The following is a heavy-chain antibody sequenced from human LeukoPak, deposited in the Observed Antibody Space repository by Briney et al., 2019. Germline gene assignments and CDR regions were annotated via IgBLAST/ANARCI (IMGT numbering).Heavy chain of an antibody. CDR2: INPNSGGT. CDR3: ARDLGYSYGQTKYYYYYMDV. V-gene: IGHV1-2*02. J-gene: IGHJ6*03. D-gene: IGHD5-18*01. Sequence: ASVKVSCKASGYTFTGYYIHWVRQAPGQGLEWMGWINPNSGGTNYAQKFQGRVTMTRDTSISTAYMELSRLRSDDTAVYYCARDLGYSYGQTKYYYYYMDVWGKGTTVTVSS. CDR1: GYTFTGYY.